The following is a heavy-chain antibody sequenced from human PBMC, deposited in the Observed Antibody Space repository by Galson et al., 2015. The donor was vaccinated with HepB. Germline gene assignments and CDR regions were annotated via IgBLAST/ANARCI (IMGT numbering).Heavy chain of an antibody. D-gene: IGHD2-15*01. CDR3: ARHNPDIVVVATTTRRQGYFDY. J-gene: IGHJ4*02. Sequence: LSLTCAVYGGSFSGYYWSWIRQPPGKGLEWIGEINHSGSTNYNPSLKSRVTISVDTSKNQFSLKLRSVTAADTAVYYCARHNPDIVVVATTTRRQGYFDYWGLGTLVTVSS. CDR2: INHSGST. CDR1: GGSFSGYY. V-gene: IGHV4-34*01.